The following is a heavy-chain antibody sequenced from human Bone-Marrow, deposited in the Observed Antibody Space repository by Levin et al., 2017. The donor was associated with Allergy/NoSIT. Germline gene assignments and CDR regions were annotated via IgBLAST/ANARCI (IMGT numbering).Heavy chain of an antibody. V-gene: IGHV4-30-2*01. D-gene: IGHD1-26*01. CDR2: IYPGGST. Sequence: SETLSLTCAVSRDSISSGGYSWNWIRQPPGKGLEWIGFIYPGGSTYHNPSLRSRLTISMDKPKNQFSLKLSSVTAADTAVYYCARSGHYYYGMDVWGQGTTVTVSS. J-gene: IGHJ6*02. CDR3: ARSGHYYYGMDV. CDR1: RDSISSGGYS.